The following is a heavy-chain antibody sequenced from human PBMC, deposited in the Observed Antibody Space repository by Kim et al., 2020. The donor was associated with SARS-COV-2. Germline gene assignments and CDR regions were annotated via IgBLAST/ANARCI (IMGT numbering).Heavy chain of an antibody. CDR1: SFPFSNYW. Sequence: GGSLRLSCEASSFPFSNYWMHWVRQDSAKGLLWVSRINSDGRNTDYADSVKGRFTISRDNAKKTLYLQMNNLRVDDTGVYYCTRLGSGWREFDYWGQGT. J-gene: IGHJ4*02. D-gene: IGHD6-19*01. CDR3: TRLGSGWREFDY. V-gene: IGHV3-74*01. CDR2: INSDGRNT.